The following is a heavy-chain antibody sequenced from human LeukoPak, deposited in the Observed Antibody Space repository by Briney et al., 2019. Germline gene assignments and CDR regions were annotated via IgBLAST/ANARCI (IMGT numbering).Heavy chain of an antibody. Sequence: PGRSLRLSCVASGFTFSSYAMHWVRQAPGKGLEWVSAISGSGGSTYYADSVKGRFTISRDNSKNTLYLQMNSLRAEDTAVYYCAKISPVPRDILTGYLDYWGQGTLVTVSP. D-gene: IGHD3-9*01. CDR3: AKISPVPRDILTGYLDY. CDR1: GFTFSSYA. J-gene: IGHJ4*02. CDR2: ISGSGGST. V-gene: IGHV3-23*01.